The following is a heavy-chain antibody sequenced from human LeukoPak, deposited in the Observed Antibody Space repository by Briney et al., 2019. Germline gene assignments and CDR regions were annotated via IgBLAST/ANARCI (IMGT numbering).Heavy chain of an antibody. CDR1: GYTFTSYA. V-gene: IGHV1-3*01. Sequence: ASVKFSCKASGYTFTSYAMHWVRQAPGQRLEWMGWINAGNGNTKYSQKFQGRVTITRDTSASTAYMELSSLRSEDTAVYYCALREYSSSWYEFGFDYWGQGTLVTVSS. CDR3: ALREYSSSWYEFGFDY. J-gene: IGHJ4*02. CDR2: INAGNGNT. D-gene: IGHD6-13*01.